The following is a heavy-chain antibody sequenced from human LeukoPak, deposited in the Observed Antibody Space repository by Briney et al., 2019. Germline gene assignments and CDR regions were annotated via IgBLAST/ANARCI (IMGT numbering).Heavy chain of an antibody. D-gene: IGHD3/OR15-3a*01. J-gene: IGHJ4*02. V-gene: IGHV3-74*03. CDR3: ARESDWILYDY. CDR1: GFTFNTYW. Sequence: QPGGSLRLSCAASGFTFNTYWMRWVRQAPGKGLVWVARVHREGTTTAYADSVKGRFTISRDNAKNTLYLQMTNLRAEDTAVYYCARESDWILYDYWGRGTLVTVSS. CDR2: VHREGTTT.